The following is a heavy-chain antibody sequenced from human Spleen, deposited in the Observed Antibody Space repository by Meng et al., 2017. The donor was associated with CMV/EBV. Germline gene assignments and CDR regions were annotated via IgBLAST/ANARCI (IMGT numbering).Heavy chain of an antibody. CDR3: ATRSPLSSSPAYSDY. J-gene: IGHJ4*02. CDR1: GGSFSGYS. V-gene: IGHV4-34*01. CDR2: IYYGGST. D-gene: IGHD6-6*01. Sequence: SETLSLTCAVYGGSFSGYSWSWTRQPPGKGLEWIGSIYYGGSTYYNPSLKSRVTISVDTSKNQFSLKLSSVTAADTAVYYCATRSPLSSSPAYSDYWGQGTLVTVSS.